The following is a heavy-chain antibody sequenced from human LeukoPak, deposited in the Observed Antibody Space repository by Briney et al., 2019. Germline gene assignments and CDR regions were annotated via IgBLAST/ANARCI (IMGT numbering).Heavy chain of an antibody. CDR3: ARSSHDFWSGYSWFDP. D-gene: IGHD3-3*01. J-gene: IGHJ5*02. CDR2: IYTSGST. CDR1: GGSISSGSYY. Sequence: PSETLSLTCTVSGGSISSGSYYWSWIRQPAGKGLEWIGRIYTSGSTNYNPSLKSRVIISVDTSKNQFSLKLSSVTAADTAVYYCARSSHDFWSGYSWFDPWGQGTLVTVSS. V-gene: IGHV4-61*02.